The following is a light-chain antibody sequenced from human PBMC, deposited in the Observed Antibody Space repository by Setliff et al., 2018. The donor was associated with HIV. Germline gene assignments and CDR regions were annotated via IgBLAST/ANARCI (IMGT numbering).Light chain of an antibody. Sequence: QSVLTQPASVSGSPGQSIIISCTGSSSDVGDHDYVSWYQQHPGKAPKLIIFSVTYRPSGVSDRFSGSKSGNTASLTISGLQPEDEADYYCASHRDTNTLEVFGTGTKVTVL. CDR2: SVT. J-gene: IGLJ1*01. CDR1: SSDVGDHDY. CDR3: ASHRDTNTLEV. V-gene: IGLV2-14*03.